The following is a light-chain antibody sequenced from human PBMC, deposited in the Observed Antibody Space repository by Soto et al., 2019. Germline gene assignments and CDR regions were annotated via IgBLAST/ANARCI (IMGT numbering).Light chain of an antibody. CDR3: QQYNSWPLS. Sequence: DIQMTQSPSTLSASVGDTVTVTCRASQSVSGWLAWYQQKPGEAPKRLIFAASSLQSGVPARFSGSGSGTEFTFTISSLQSEDFAVYYCQQYNSWPLSFGPGTKVDI. CDR2: AAS. CDR1: QSVSGW. J-gene: IGKJ3*01. V-gene: IGKV1-5*01.